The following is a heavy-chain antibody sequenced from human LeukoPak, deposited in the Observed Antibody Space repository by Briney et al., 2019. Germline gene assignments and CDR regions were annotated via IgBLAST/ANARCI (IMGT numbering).Heavy chain of an antibody. J-gene: IGHJ4*02. CDR1: GGSISSSSYY. Sequence: PSETLSLTCTVSGGSISSSSYYWGWIRQPPGKGLEWIGSIYYSGSTYYNPSLKSRVTISVDTSKNQFSLKLSSVTAADTAVYYCARDQELWLQIRFDYWGQGTLVTVSS. CDR3: ARDQELWLQIRFDY. CDR2: IYYSGST. V-gene: IGHV4-39*02. D-gene: IGHD5-18*01.